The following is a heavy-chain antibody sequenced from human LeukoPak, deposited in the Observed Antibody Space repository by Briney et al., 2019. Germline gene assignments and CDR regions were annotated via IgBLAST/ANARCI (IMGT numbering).Heavy chain of an antibody. V-gene: IGHV4-38-2*02. CDR2: FYHGGST. CDR1: GYSISTGYY. Sequence: SETLSLTCTVSGYSISTGYYWDWIRQPPGKGLEWIGTFYHGGSTYYNPSLKSRVTISVDTSKNQFSLNLTSVTAADTAVYYCARSKDITENDYWGQGTLVTVSS. D-gene: IGHD2-15*01. J-gene: IGHJ4*02. CDR3: ARSKDITENDY.